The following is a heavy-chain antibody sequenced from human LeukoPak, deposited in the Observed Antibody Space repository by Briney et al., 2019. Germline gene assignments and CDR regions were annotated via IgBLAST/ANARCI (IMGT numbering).Heavy chain of an antibody. CDR1: GFTFDDYA. CDR3: AKDYGRRYSDGGDPGAFDI. V-gene: IGHV3-9*01. CDR2: ISWNSGSI. D-gene: IGHD5-18*01. Sequence: GGSLRLSCAASGFTFDDYAMHWVRQAPGKGLEWVSGISWNSGSIGYADSMKGRLTISRDNSKNTLYLQMNSLRAEDTAVYYCAKDYGRRYSDGGDPGAFDIWGQGTMVTVSS. J-gene: IGHJ3*02.